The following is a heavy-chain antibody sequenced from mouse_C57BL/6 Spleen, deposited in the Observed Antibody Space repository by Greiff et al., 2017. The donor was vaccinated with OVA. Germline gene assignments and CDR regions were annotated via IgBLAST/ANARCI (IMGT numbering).Heavy chain of an antibody. V-gene: IGHV2-9-1*01. CDR2: IWTGGGT. Sequence: VKLMESGPGLVAPSQSLSITCTVSGFSLTSYAISWVRQPPGKGLEWLGVIWTGGGTNYNSALKSRLSISKDNSKSQVFLKMNSLQTDDTARYYCARNNYDYDVGAMDYWGQGTSVTVSS. CDR3: ARNNYDYDVGAMDY. D-gene: IGHD2-4*01. CDR1: GFSLTSYA. J-gene: IGHJ4*01.